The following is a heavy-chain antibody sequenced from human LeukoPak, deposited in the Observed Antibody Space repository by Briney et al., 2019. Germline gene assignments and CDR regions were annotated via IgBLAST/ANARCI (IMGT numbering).Heavy chain of an antibody. J-gene: IGHJ3*01. CDR1: GFTFSVAA. Sequence: GGSLRLSCAASGFTFSVAAMTWVRQAPGKGLEWVSLISASGESTYYADSAKGRCTISRDNSKNTLSLQMNSLRVEDTAMYFCAKDIQLSTWGLGTMVTVSS. CDR3: AKDIQLST. V-gene: IGHV3-23*01. D-gene: IGHD5-24*01. CDR2: ISASGEST.